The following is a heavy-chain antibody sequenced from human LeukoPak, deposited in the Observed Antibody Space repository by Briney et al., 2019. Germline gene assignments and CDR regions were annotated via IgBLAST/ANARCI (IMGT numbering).Heavy chain of an antibody. CDR2: INPNSIDT. Sequence: SVQVSCKAPGYTLTDYYIHWVRQAPGQGLEWMGWINPNSIDTTYAQKFQGRVTMTRDTSISPAYMDLSRLNSDDTAVYFCAREEQYNNFFDYWGRGTLVTVSS. D-gene: IGHD1/OR15-1a*01. CDR3: AREEQYNNFFDY. J-gene: IGHJ4*02. CDR1: GYTLTDYY. V-gene: IGHV1-2*02.